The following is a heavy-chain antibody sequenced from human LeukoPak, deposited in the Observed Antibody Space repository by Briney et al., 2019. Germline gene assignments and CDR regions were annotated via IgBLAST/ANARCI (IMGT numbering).Heavy chain of an antibody. CDR2: IAYDGNK. V-gene: IGHV3-30*03. CDR1: GLTASGNY. J-gene: IGHJ4*02. CDR3: AREWTYSSGWSASGY. D-gene: IGHD6-19*01. Sequence: GGSLRLSCAASGLTASGNYMSWVRQAPGKGLEWVALIAYDGNKFYADSVRGRFIISRDNSRNTLYLQMNSLRTDDTAFYYCAREWTYSSGWSASGYWGQGTLVTVSS.